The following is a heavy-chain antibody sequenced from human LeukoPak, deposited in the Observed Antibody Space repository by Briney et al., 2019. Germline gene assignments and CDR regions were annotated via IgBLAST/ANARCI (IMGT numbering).Heavy chain of an antibody. V-gene: IGHV3-30*03. D-gene: IGHD6-19*01. CDR2: ISYDGNNK. CDR3: ARGRAAVAGTGSYYFDY. CDR1: GFTFSGYG. Sequence: QPGGSLRLSCAASGFTFSGYGMHWVRQAPGKGLEWVAVISYDGNNKYYADSVKGRFTISRDTSKNTLYLQINSLRAEDTAVYYCARGRAAVAGTGSYYFDYWGQGTLVTVSS. J-gene: IGHJ4*02.